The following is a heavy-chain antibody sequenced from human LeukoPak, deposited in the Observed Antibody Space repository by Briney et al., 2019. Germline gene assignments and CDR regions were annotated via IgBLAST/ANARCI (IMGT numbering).Heavy chain of an antibody. CDR2: IYYSGST. D-gene: IGHD6-13*01. J-gene: IGHJ4*02. CDR3: ASVPSSSWPDTRYYFDY. V-gene: IGHV4-39*07. CDR1: GGSISSGGYS. Sequence: PSETLSLTCAVSGGSISSGGYSWSWIRQPPGKGLEWIGSIYYSGSTYYNPSLKSRVTISVDTSKNQFSLKLSSVTAADTAVYYCASVPSSSWPDTRYYFDYWAREPWSPSPQ.